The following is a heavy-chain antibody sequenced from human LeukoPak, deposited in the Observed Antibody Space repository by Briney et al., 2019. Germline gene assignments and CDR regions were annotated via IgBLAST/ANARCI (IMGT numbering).Heavy chain of an antibody. Sequence: GGSLRLSCAASGFTFSDYYMSWIRQAPGKGLEWVSYISSSSSYTNYADSVKGRFTISRDNAKNSLYLQMNSLRAEDTAVYYCARSRSSGYLPNWFDPWGQGTLVTVST. V-gene: IGHV3-11*03. CDR2: ISSSSSYT. CDR1: GFTFSDYY. CDR3: ARSRSSGYLPNWFDP. D-gene: IGHD6-13*01. J-gene: IGHJ5*02.